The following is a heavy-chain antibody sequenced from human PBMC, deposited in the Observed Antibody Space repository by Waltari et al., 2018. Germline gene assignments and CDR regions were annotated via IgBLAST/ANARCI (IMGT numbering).Heavy chain of an antibody. D-gene: IGHD3-22*01. CDR2: ISGSGGRK. Sequence: EVQLLESGGGLVQPGGSLRLSCAASGFTFSSYAMRWVRQAPGKGLEGGVAISGSGGRKDYADPVKGRFTSSRDNSKNTLYLQMNSLRAEDTAVYYCAKDVFDYYDSSGLDYWGQGTLVTVSS. J-gene: IGHJ4*02. V-gene: IGHV3-23*01. CDR1: GFTFSSYA. CDR3: AKDVFDYYDSSGLDY.